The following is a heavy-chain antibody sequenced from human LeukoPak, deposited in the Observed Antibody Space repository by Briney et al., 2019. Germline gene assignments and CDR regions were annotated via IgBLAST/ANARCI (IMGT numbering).Heavy chain of an antibody. J-gene: IGHJ5*02. CDR2: ISYDGSNK. D-gene: IGHD5-18*01. CDR1: GFTFSSYG. Sequence: HPGGSLRLSCAASGFTFSSYGMHWVRQAPGKGLEWVAVISYDGSNKYYAVSVKGRFTISRDNSKNTLYLQMNSLRAEDTAVYYCAKHTAMVSWGQGTLVTVSS. V-gene: IGHV3-30*18. CDR3: AKHTAMVS.